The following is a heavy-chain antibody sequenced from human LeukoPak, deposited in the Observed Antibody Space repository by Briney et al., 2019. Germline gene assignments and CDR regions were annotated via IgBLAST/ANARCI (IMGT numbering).Heavy chain of an antibody. Sequence: GGSLRLSCAASGFTFTNAWMSWVRQAPGKGLEWAGRIKSKTEGETADYAAPVKGRFTISRDDSKNTLYLHMNSLKTEDTAVYYCTTVYCSSTSCAMSGNYWGQGTLVTVSS. CDR2: IKSKTEGETA. V-gene: IGHV3-15*01. D-gene: IGHD2-2*01. J-gene: IGHJ4*02. CDR3: TTVYCSSTSCAMSGNY. CDR1: GFTFTNAW.